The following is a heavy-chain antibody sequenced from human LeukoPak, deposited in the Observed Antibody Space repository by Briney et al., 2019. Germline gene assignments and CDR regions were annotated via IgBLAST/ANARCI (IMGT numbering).Heavy chain of an antibody. J-gene: IGHJ5*02. CDR1: GGSISSYY. CDR3: ARRSIAARYYWFDP. CDR2: IYYSGST. Sequence: SETLSLTCTVSGGSISSYYWSWFRQPPGKGLEWIGYIYYSGSTNYNPSLKSRVTISVDTSKNQFSLKLSSVTAADTAVYYCARRSIAARYYWFDPWGQGTLVTVSS. V-gene: IGHV4-59*13. D-gene: IGHD6-6*01.